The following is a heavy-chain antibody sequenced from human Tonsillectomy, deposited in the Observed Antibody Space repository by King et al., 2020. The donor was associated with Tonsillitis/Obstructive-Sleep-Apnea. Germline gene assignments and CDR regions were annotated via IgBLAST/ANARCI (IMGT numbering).Heavy chain of an antibody. Sequence: VQLVESGGDLVQPGGSLRLSCTASGFTFRNHWMHCVRQVPGKGLEWVARIKSDGSDSRYGDSVKGRVTISRDNAKNTLYPQMNSLRDEDTTVYYCARDEVYGSGSCGTWGQGTLVTVPS. CDR3: ARDEVYGSGSCGT. V-gene: IGHV3-74*01. J-gene: IGHJ5*02. D-gene: IGHD3-10*01. CDR2: IKSDGSDS. CDR1: GFTFRNHW.